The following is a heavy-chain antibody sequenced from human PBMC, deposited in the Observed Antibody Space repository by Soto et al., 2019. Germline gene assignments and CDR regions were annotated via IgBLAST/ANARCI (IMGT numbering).Heavy chain of an antibody. CDR1: GGPFSSYA. Sequence: QVQLVQSGAEVKKPGSSVKVSCTASGGPFSSYAISWVRQATGQGREWMGGIIPIFGTANYAQKFQGRVTITADESTSTAYMELSSLRSEDTAVYYCARGRAAADTGFDPWGQGTLVTVSS. CDR2: IIPIFGTA. V-gene: IGHV1-69*12. CDR3: ARGRAAADTGFDP. J-gene: IGHJ5*02. D-gene: IGHD6-13*01.